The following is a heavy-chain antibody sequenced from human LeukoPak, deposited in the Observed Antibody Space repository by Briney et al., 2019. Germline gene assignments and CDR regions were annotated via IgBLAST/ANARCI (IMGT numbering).Heavy chain of an antibody. J-gene: IGHJ6*02. D-gene: IGHD2-15*01. CDR1: GFTFSGSA. CDR3: TRYKPDCSGGSCPHYGMDV. Sequence: GGSLRLSCAASGFTFSGSALHWVRQASGKGLEWVGHIRSKANSYATSYAVSVKGRFTISRDDSKNTAYLQMNSLKTEDTAVYYCTRYKPDCSGGSCPHYGMDVWGQGTTVTVSS. CDR2: IRSKANSYAT. V-gene: IGHV3-73*01.